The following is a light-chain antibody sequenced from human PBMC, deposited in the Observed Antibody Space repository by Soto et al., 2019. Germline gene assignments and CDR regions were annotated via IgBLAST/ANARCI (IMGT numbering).Light chain of an antibody. V-gene: IGLV2-8*01. J-gene: IGLJ1*01. CDR2: EVN. CDR1: SSDVGGYNY. CDR3: SSYAGSSNV. Sequence: QYVLTQPPSASGSPGQSVAIYCTGTSSDVGGYNYVSWYQQHPGKAPKLMIYEVNKRPSGVPDRFSGSKSGNTASLTVSGLQAEDEADYYCSSYAGSSNVFGTGTKLTVL.